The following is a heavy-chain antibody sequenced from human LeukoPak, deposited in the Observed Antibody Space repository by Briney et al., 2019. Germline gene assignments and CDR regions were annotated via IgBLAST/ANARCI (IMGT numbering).Heavy chain of an antibody. CDR1: GGSIISNNHY. J-gene: IGHJ3*02. V-gene: IGHV4-39*02. CDR2: ISYSGGT. Sequence: PSETLSLTCTASGGSIISNNHYWGWPRQPPGKGLEWFGSISYSGGTAYNPSLRSRVTISVNTSKNQFSLKVNSVTAADTAVYYCAREVEYYDSSGYRPHAFDIWGQGTLVTVSA. CDR3: AREVEYYDSSGYRPHAFDI. D-gene: IGHD3-22*01.